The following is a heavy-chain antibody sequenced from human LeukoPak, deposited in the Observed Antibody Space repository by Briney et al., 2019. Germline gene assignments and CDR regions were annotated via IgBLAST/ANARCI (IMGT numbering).Heavy chain of an antibody. CDR3: ARGIVVVAANSFWFDP. CDR2: INHSGST. D-gene: IGHD2-15*01. V-gene: IGHV4-34*01. Sequence: SETLSLTCAVYGGSFSGYYWSWIRQPPGKGLEWIGEINHSGSTNYNPSLKSRVTISVDTSKNQFSLKLSSVTAADTAVYYCARGIVVVAANSFWFDPWGQGTLVTVSS. CDR1: GGSFSGYY. J-gene: IGHJ5*02.